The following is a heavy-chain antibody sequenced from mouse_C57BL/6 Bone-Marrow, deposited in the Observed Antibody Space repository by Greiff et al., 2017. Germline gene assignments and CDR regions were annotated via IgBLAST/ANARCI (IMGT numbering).Heavy chain of an antibody. CDR3: ARDLIYDGYSWFAY. Sequence: LQESGPGMVKPSQSLSLTCTVTGYSITSGYDWHWIRHFPGNKLEWMGYISYSGSTNYNPSLKSRISITHDTSKNHFFLKLNSVTTEDTATYYCARDLIYDGYSWFAYWGQGTLVTVSA. D-gene: IGHD2-3*01. J-gene: IGHJ3*01. V-gene: IGHV3-1*01. CDR2: ISYSGST. CDR1: GYSITSGYD.